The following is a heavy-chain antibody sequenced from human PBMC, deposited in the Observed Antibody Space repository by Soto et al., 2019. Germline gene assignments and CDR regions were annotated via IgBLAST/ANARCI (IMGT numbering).Heavy chain of an antibody. D-gene: IGHD2-15*01. CDR1: GGTFSSYA. CDR3: AESRGGYCSGGSCYWFDP. J-gene: IGHJ5*02. V-gene: IGHV1-69*13. CDR2: IIPIFGTA. Sequence: GASVKVSCKASGGTFSSYAISWVRQAPGQGLEWMGGIIPIFGTANYAQKFQGRVTITADESTSTAYMELSSLRSENTAVYCCAESRGGYCSGGSCYWFDPWGQGTLVTVSS.